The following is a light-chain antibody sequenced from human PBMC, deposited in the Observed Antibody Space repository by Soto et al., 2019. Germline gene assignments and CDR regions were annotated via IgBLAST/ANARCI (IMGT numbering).Light chain of an antibody. CDR2: DAS. V-gene: IGKV1-5*01. CDR1: QSLGIW. CDR3: QEYNSYSGT. Sequence: DIQMTQYPSTLSASVGDRVTITCRASQSLGIWLAWHQQKPGKAPKLLIYDASTLKSGVPSRFSGSGSGTKFTLTISSLQPDDFATYYCQEYNSYSGTFGQGTKVDIK. J-gene: IGKJ1*01.